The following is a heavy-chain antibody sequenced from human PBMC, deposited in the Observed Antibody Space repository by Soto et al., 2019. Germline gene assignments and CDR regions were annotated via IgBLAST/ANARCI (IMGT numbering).Heavy chain of an antibody. Sequence: QVLLQESGPGLVQPSGTLSLSCVVSGVSIGSNYYWGWVRQSPGKGLEWLGDMSHIGSVNYNPSLHRRVTISTDNSQNPFSLKLNSVTAADTAVYCCARSLGWSAIDYWGQGTLVIVSS. CDR1: GVSIGSNYY. D-gene: IGHD6-19*01. V-gene: IGHV4-4*01. J-gene: IGHJ4*02. CDR2: MSHIGSV. CDR3: ARSLGWSAIDY.